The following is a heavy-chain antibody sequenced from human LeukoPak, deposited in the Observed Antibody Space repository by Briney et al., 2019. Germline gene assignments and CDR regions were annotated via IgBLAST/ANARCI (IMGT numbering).Heavy chain of an antibody. CDR3: ARQSPLIGDSSGYWAFDI. Sequence: SETLSLTCTVSGGSISSYYWSWIRQPPGKGLEWIGYIYTSGSTNYNPSLKSRVTISVDTSKNQFSLKLSSVTAADTAVYYCARQSPLIGDSSGYWAFDIWGQGTMVTVSS. J-gene: IGHJ3*02. CDR1: GGSISSYY. D-gene: IGHD3-22*01. V-gene: IGHV4-4*09. CDR2: IYTSGST.